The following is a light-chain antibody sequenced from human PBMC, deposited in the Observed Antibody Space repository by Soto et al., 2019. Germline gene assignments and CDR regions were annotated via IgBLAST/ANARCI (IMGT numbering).Light chain of an antibody. CDR2: RAS. CDR3: QQTYSSPPT. V-gene: IGKV1-39*01. J-gene: IGKJ1*01. CDR1: QSISSY. Sequence: DIQMTQSPSSLSASLGDRVTVTCRASQSISSYLSWYQQKPGKAPKLLIYRASSLQSGVPSRFSGSGSGTDFTLTITSLQQEDLESYYCQQTYSSPPTLGQGTKVDIK.